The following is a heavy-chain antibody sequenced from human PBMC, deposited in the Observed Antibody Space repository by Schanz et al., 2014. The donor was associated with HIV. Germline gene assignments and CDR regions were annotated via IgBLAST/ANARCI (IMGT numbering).Heavy chain of an antibody. CDR1: GFTFSGYG. CDR2: IWYDGKNR. CDR3: AKDQGYDFWSGYYNYYGMDV. V-gene: IGHV3-33*06. J-gene: IGHJ6*02. Sequence: QVQLVESGGGVVQPGRSLRLSCAVSGFTFSGYGMHWVRQAPGKGLEWGAVIWYDGKNRDYADSVKGRFTISRDNSKNTLYLQMNRMRAEDTAVYYCAKDQGYDFWSGYYNYYGMDVWGQGTTVTVSS. D-gene: IGHD3-3*01.